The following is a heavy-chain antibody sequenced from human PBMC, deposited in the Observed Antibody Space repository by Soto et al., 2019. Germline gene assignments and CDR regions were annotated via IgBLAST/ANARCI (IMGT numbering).Heavy chain of an antibody. CDR2: MHPRGSS. Sequence: PSETLSLTCTVSGGSISSGGYYWSWIRQHPGKGLQWIGYMHPRGSSYYNPSLKSRVSISVDTSKNQFSLKLNYVTAADTAVYFCARVRAGCSSTSCFLDDWGRGTSVTVSS. CDR1: GGSISSGGYY. D-gene: IGHD6-19*01. CDR3: ARVRAGCSSTSCFLDD. V-gene: IGHV4-31*03. J-gene: IGHJ4*02.